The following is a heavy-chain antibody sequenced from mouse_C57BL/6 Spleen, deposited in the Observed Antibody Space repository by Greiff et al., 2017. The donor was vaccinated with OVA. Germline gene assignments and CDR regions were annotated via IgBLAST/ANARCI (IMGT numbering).Heavy chain of an antibody. Sequence: QVQLQQSGPELVKPGASVKISCKASGYAFSSSWMNWVKQRPGKGLEWIGRIYPGDGDTNYNGKFKGKATLTADKSSSTAYMQLSSLTSEDSAVYFCARYYYGSSYGYFDVWGTGTTVIVSS. V-gene: IGHV1-82*01. CDR2: IYPGDGDT. CDR3: ARYYYGSSYGYFDV. CDR1: GYAFSSSW. J-gene: IGHJ1*03. D-gene: IGHD1-1*01.